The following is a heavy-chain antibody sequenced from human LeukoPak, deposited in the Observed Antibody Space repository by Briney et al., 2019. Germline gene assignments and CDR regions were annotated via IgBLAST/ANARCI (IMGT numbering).Heavy chain of an antibody. CDR2: IAGNGYP. Sequence: PGGSLRLSCVDSGFTFHIYAMSWVRQFPGKGLEWISTIAGNGYPFVVDSVKGRFTISRDNAKNSLYLQMNSLRDEDTAVYYCARGGNMGDDDNAFDVWGQGTMVTVSS. D-gene: IGHD2-21*01. V-gene: IGHV3-23*01. CDR3: ARGGNMGDDDNAFDV. J-gene: IGHJ3*01. CDR1: GFTFHIYA.